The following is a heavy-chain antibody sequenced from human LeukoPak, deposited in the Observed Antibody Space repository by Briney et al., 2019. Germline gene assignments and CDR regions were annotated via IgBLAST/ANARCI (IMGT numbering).Heavy chain of an antibody. D-gene: IGHD4-23*01. V-gene: IGHV7-4-1*02. Sequence: ASVKVSCKASGYTFTSYAMNWVRQAPGQGLEWMGWINTNTGNPTYAQGFTGRFVFSLDTSVSTAYLQISSLKAEDTAVYYCARDFVRELYGGKSEADYWGQGTLVTVSS. CDR2: INTNTGNP. CDR3: ARDFVRELYGGKSEADY. J-gene: IGHJ4*02. CDR1: GYTFTSYA.